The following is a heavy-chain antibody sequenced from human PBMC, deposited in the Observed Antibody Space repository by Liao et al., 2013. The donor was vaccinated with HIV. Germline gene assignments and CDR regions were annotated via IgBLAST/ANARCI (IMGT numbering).Heavy chain of an antibody. V-gene: IGHV4-38-2*02. CDR1: GASLRSSYY. D-gene: IGHD1-26*01. J-gene: IGHJ4*02. Sequence: QVQLQESGPGLVKPSDTLSLSCTVSGASLRSSYYWGWIRQVPGKGLEWIGSMYNFGTYYYNPSLQSRLTLSIDSSTQFSLSLRSVTAADTALYYCARDVGGSYSLYYFDNWGQGTLVTVSS. CDR2: MYNFGTY. CDR3: ARDVGGSYSLYYFDN.